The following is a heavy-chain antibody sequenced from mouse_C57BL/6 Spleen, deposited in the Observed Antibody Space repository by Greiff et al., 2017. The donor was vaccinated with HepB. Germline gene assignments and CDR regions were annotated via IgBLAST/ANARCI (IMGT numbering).Heavy chain of an antibody. V-gene: IGHV1-64*01. CDR2: IHPNSGST. CDR3: ARYTRATDY. D-gene: IGHD3-3*01. J-gene: IGHJ2*01. Sequence: VQLQQSGAELVKPGASVKLSCTASGYTFTSYWMHWVKQRPGQGLEWIGMIHPNSGSTNYNEKFKSKATLTVDKSSSTAYMQLSSLTSEDSAVYYRARYTRATDYWGQGTTLTVSS. CDR1: GYTFTSYW.